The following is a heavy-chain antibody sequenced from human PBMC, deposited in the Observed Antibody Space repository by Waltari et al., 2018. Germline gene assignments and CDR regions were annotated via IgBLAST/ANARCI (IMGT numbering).Heavy chain of an antibody. CDR2: IRSKAYGGKT. CDR3: TREQSGSYLQYYFDY. D-gene: IGHD1-26*01. V-gene: IGHV3-49*03. CDR1: GFTFGDYA. J-gene: IGHJ4*02. Sequence: VQLVESGGGLVQPGRSLRLSCTASGFTFGDYAMSWFRQAPGKGVEWVGFIRSKAYGGKTEYAASVKGRFTISRDDSKSIAYLQMNSLKTEDTAVYYCTREQSGSYLQYYFDYWGQGTLVTVSS.